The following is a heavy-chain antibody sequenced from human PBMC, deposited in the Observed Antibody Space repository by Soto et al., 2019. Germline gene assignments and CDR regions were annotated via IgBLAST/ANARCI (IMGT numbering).Heavy chain of an antibody. Sequence: PSETLSLTCTVSGGSISSYYWSWIRQPPGKGLEWIGYIYYSGSTNYNPSLKSRVTISVDTSKNQFSLKLSSVTAADTAVYYCARAIAYAFDFWGRGTIVTVSS. CDR3: ARAIAYAFDF. J-gene: IGHJ3*01. CDR1: GGSISSYY. CDR2: IYYSGST. V-gene: IGHV4-59*01.